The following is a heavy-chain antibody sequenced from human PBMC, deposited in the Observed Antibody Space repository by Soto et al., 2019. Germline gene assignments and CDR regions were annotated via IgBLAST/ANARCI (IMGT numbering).Heavy chain of an antibody. CDR1: GYTFTDYG. V-gene: IGHV1-18*01. CDR2: INPYNGHT. CDR3: ARGLCATTTCYDVDY. D-gene: IGHD1-26*01. J-gene: IGHJ4*02. Sequence: QVQLVQSGAEVKKPGASVKVSCKASGYTFTDYGLSWVRQAPGQGLEWMGWINPYNGHTNYARNLQDRVTMTTDTSTTTAYLDLRSLGSDDTAMYYCARGLCATTTCYDVDYWGQGTLVTVSS.